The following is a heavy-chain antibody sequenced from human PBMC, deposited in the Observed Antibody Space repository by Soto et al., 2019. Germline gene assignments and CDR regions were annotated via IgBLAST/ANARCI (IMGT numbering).Heavy chain of an antibody. Sequence: PSETLSLTCTVSGASLNNYYWSWARQPAGKGLEWVGRIYTSGSTNYNPSLESRVTMSVDTSKNQFSLKLSPVTAADTAVYYCARGSLAPDYWGQGTLVTVSS. J-gene: IGHJ4*02. CDR2: IYTSGST. CDR3: ARGSLAPDY. CDR1: GASLNNYY. V-gene: IGHV4-4*07. D-gene: IGHD1-26*01.